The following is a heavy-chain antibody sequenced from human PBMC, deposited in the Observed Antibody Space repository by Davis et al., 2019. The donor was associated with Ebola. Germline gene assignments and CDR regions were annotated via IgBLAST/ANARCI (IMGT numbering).Heavy chain of an antibody. D-gene: IGHD3-10*01. CDR1: GFTFSSYG. J-gene: IGHJ4*02. Sequence: GESLKISCAASGFTFSSYGMHWVRQAPGKGLEWVAVISYDGGDKFYADSVKGRFTISRDNSKNTLYLQMNSLRVEDTAVYYCANFGAGTYDNVDYWGQGRLVTVSS. V-gene: IGHV3-30*18. CDR2: ISYDGGDK. CDR3: ANFGAGTYDNVDY.